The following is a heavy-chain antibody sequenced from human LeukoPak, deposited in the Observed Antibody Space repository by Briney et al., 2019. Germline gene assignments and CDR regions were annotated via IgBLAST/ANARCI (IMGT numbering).Heavy chain of an antibody. CDR2: IYYSGST. D-gene: IGHD2-15*01. Sequence: SETLSLTCTVSGGSISSYYWSWIRQPPGKGLEWIGYIYYSGSTNYNPSLKSRVTISVDTSKNQFSLKLSSVTAADTAVYYCARKVVVAATSDYYYTDVWGKGTTVTVSS. J-gene: IGHJ6*03. V-gene: IGHV4-59*01. CDR1: GGSISSYY. CDR3: ARKVVVAATSDYYYTDV.